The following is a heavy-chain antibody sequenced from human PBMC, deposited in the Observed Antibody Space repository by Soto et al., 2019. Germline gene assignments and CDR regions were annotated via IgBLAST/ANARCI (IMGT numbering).Heavy chain of an antibody. CDR1: GDSISPYY. Sequence: SETLSLTCTVSGDSISPYYWSWIRQPPEKGLEWIGNIYYIGDSNYNPSLKSRVTISLDTSKNQFSLKLSSVTAADTAVYYCARLNYGDFQLYYFDYWGQGTLVTVSS. CDR2: IYYIGDS. J-gene: IGHJ4*02. CDR3: ARLNYGDFQLYYFDY. D-gene: IGHD4-17*01. V-gene: IGHV4-59*08.